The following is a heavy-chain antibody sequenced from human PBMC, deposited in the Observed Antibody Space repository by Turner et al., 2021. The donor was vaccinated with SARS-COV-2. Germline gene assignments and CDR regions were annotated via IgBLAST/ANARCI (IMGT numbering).Heavy chain of an antibody. CDR3: AGQVAYFSNCICPTFDP. CDR1: GYTVIDYY. J-gene: IGHJ5*02. Sequence: QAQLVQYGADVKKPGASVKVSCTASGYTVIDYYIHWVRQAPGQGLEWMVWIHPRAGNAFDAQAFQGRVRMTRDTSISTSYLELSGLTSDDTAVYYCAGQVAYFSNCICPTFDPWGQGALVTVSS. D-gene: IGHD7-27*01. V-gene: IGHV1-2*02. CDR2: IHPRAGNA.